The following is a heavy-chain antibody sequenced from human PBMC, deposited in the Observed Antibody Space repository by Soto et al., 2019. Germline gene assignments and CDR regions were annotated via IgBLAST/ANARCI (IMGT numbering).Heavy chain of an antibody. V-gene: IGHV3-74*01. D-gene: IGHD5-18*01. Sequence: EVQLVESGGGIVQPGGSLRLSSAASGFTFSSYWMLWVRQAPGKGLVWVSRINSDGSTTSYADSVKGRFTISRDNAKNTMYLQMNSLRAEDTAVYYCARVNPGYSYVNYWGQGTLVTVSS. CDR3: ARVNPGYSYVNY. CDR2: INSDGSTT. CDR1: GFTFSSYW. J-gene: IGHJ4*02.